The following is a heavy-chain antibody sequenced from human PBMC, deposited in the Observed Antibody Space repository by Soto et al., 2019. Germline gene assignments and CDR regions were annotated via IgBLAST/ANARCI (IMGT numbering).Heavy chain of an antibody. V-gene: IGHV3-23*01. Sequence: GGSLRLSCAASGFTFSSYAMSWVRQAPGKGLEWVSSISGSGGGTYYADSVKGRFTFSRDNSKNTLYLQMNSLRAEDTAVYYCAKFGMATTKRSPPYYIDYWGKGALVTVSS. CDR2: ISGSGGGT. CDR1: GFTFSSYA. CDR3: AKFGMATTKRSPPYYIDY. J-gene: IGHJ4*02. D-gene: IGHD1-1*01.